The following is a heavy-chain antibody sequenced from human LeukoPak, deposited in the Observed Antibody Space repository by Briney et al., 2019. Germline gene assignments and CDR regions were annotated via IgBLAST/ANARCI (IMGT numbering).Heavy chain of an antibody. J-gene: IGHJ4*02. D-gene: IGHD4-17*01. V-gene: IGHV1-18*01. Sequence: ASVTVSCQTSGYSFESSSINWVRQAPGQGLEWMGWANPYNGNTKYAPKFQGRVTMTTDASTSTAYMELRSLRSDDTAVYYCARRYGDQPDYWGQGTLVTVSS. CDR2: ANPYNGNT. CDR3: ARRYGDQPDY. CDR1: GYSFESSS.